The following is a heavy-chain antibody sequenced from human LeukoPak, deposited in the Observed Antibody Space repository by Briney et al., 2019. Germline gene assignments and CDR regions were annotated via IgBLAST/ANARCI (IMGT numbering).Heavy chain of an antibody. J-gene: IGHJ4*02. Sequence: GASVKVSCKASGGTFSSYAISWVRQAPGQGLEWIGGIIPIFGTANYAQKFQGRVTMTEDTSTDTAYMELSSLRSEDTAVYYCMEEGEYSGSYGNYWGQGTLATVSS. CDR3: MEEGEYSGSYGNY. D-gene: IGHD1-26*01. V-gene: IGHV1-69*06. CDR2: IIPIFGTA. CDR1: GGTFSSYA.